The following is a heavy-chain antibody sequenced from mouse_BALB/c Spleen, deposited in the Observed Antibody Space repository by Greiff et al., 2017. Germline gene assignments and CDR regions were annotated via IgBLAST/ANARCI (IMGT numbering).Heavy chain of an antibody. V-gene: IGHV3-5*02. J-gene: IGHJ4*01. CDR1: GISITTGNYR. CDR3: AREDEDYAMDY. Sequence: EVMLVESGPGLVKPSQTVSLTCTVTGISITTGNYRWSWIRQFPGNKLEWIGYIYYSGTITYNPSLTSRTTITRDTSKNQFFLEMNSLTAEDIATYYCAREDEDYAMDYWGQGTSVTVSS. CDR2: IYYSGTI.